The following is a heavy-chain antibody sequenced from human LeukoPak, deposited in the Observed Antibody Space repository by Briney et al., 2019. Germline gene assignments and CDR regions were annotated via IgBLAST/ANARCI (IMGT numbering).Heavy chain of an antibody. V-gene: IGHV1-2*02. CDR2: INPNSGGT. CDR3: AREATDCSSTSCYPDY. Sequence: GASVKVSCKASGYTFTGYYMHWVRQAPGQGLEWMGWINPNSGGTNYAQKFQGRVTMTRDTSISTAYMELSRLRSDDTAVYYCAREATDCSSTSCYPDYWGQGTLVTVSS. CDR1: GYTFTGYY. D-gene: IGHD2-2*01. J-gene: IGHJ4*02.